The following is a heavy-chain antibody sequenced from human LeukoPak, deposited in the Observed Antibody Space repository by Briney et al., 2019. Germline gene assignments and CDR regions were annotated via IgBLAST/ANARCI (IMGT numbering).Heavy chain of an antibody. CDR2: IIPIFGTA. J-gene: IGHJ6*03. D-gene: IGHD3-10*01. CDR1: GGTFSSYA. CDR3: ARHMVGGLYYYYYMDL. V-gene: IGHV1-69*06. Sequence: GASVKVSCKASGGTFSSYAISWVRQAPGQGLEWIGGIIPIFGTANYAQKFRGRVTITADKSTSTAYMELSSLRSEDTAVYYCARHMVGGLYYYYYMDLWGKGTTVTVSS.